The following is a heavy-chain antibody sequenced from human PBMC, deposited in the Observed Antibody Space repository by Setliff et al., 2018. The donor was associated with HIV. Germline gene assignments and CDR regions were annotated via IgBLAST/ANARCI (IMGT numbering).Heavy chain of an antibody. D-gene: IGHD2-21*02. CDR1: GGSISSGAYY. CDR2: IYYSGST. J-gene: IGHJ6*02. CDR3: TRDRSDFHYHGMDI. V-gene: IGHV4-31*03. Sequence: SETLSLTCTLSGGSISSGAYYWTWIRQHPGKGLEWIGYIYYSGSTYYNPSLKSRLTISLDTSSNQFSLRLSSVTAADTAVYYCTRDRSDFHYHGMDIWGQGTTVTVSS.